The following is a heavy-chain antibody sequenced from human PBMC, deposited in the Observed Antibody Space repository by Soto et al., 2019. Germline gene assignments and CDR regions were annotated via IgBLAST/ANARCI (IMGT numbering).Heavy chain of an antibody. CDR1: GGTFSSYT. CDR3: ARGPVARGLCSHVSCYAVKH. Sequence: ASVKVSCKASGGTFSSYTISWVRQAPGQGLEWMGRIIPILGIANYAQKFQGRVTITRDKSTSTAYMELSSLTSEDTAMYYCARGPVARGLCSHVSCYAVKHWGKGTLVTVSX. D-gene: IGHD2-2*01. J-gene: IGHJ4*02. CDR2: IIPILGIA. V-gene: IGHV1-69*02.